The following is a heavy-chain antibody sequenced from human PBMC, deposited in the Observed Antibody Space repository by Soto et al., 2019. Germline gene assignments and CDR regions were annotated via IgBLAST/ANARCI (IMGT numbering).Heavy chain of an antibody. D-gene: IGHD2-2*01. Sequence: GGSLRLSCTGSGFTFGDFGMSWFRQAPGKGLEWLSCIRSKGYGWTTESAASVKGRFITSRDDSKSIAYLQMNSLKTEDTAVYYCASLTSWSQEYYYGMDVWGQGTTVTVSS. V-gene: IGHV3-49*03. CDR1: GFTFGDFG. CDR2: IRSKGYGWTT. J-gene: IGHJ6*02. CDR3: ASLTSWSQEYYYGMDV.